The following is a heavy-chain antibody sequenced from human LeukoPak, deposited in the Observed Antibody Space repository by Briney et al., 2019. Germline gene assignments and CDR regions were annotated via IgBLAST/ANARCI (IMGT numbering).Heavy chain of an antibody. Sequence: AGGSLRLSCAASGFTFSSYAMSWVRQAPGKGLEWVSAISGSGGSTYYADSVKGRFTISRDNSKNTLYLQMNSLRAEDTAVYYCAKRNGESPFFDYWGQGTLVTVSS. CDR2: ISGSGGST. CDR1: GFTFSSYA. CDR3: AKRNGESPFFDY. V-gene: IGHV3-23*01. D-gene: IGHD1-1*01. J-gene: IGHJ4*02.